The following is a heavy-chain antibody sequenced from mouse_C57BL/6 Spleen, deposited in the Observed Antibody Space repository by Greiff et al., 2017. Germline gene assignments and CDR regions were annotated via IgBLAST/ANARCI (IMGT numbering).Heavy chain of an antibody. CDR1: GYAFSSYW. J-gene: IGHJ4*01. Sequence: VMLVESGAELVKPGASVKISCKASGYAFSSYWMNWVKQRPGKGLEWIGQIYPGDGDTNYNGKFKGKATLTADKSSSTAYMQLSSLTSEDSAVYFCARSGGYYPLDYWGQGTSVTVSS. D-gene: IGHD2-3*01. CDR3: ARSGGYYPLDY. V-gene: IGHV1-80*01. CDR2: IYPGDGDT.